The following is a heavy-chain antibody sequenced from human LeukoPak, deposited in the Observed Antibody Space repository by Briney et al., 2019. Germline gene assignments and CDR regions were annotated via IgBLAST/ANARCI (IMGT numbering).Heavy chain of an antibody. D-gene: IGHD2-2*01. Sequence: ASVTVSCRASGYTFTGYYMHWVRQAPGQGLEWMGWINPNSGGTNYAQKFQGWVTMTRDTSISTAYMELSRLRSDDTAVYYCAREHCSSTSCYSPGYYYYGMDVWGQGTTVTVSS. V-gene: IGHV1-2*04. J-gene: IGHJ6*02. CDR3: AREHCSSTSCYSPGYYYYGMDV. CDR2: INPNSGGT. CDR1: GYTFTGYY.